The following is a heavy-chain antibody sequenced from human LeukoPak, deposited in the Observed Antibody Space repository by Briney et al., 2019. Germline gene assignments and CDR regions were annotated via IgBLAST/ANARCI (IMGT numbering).Heavy chain of an antibody. CDR3: ARVSSAPRPFDY. J-gene: IGHJ4*02. CDR2: INPNSGGT. Sequence: ASVKVSCKASGYTFTGYYMHWVRQAPGQGLEWMGRINPNSGGTNYAQKFQGRVTMTRDTSISTAYMELSRLRSDDTAVYYCARVSSAPRPFDYWGQGTLVTVSS. V-gene: IGHV1-2*06. CDR1: GYTFTGYY.